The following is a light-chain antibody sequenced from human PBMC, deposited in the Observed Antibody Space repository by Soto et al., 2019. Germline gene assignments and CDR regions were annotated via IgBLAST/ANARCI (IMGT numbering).Light chain of an antibody. J-gene: IGKJ1*01. CDR2: GAS. CDR1: QSVSKY. CDR3: QQYGGSNQT. V-gene: IGKV3-20*01. Sequence: EIVLKQSPGTLALSPGEGATLSCRASQSVSKYLAWYQQKPGQAPRLLIYGASSRATGIPDSCSGSGSGTDFILTISRLEPENVAVYYCQQYGGSNQTFGHGTKLELK.